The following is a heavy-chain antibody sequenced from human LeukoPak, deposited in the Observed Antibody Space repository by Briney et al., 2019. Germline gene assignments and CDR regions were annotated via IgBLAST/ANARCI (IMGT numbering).Heavy chain of an antibody. CDR1: GFTCSSYA. V-gene: IGHV3-23*01. CDR3: AKDSPSPNFWSGPGAY. D-gene: IGHD3-3*01. CDR2: ISGSGGST. Sequence: GGSLGLSSAASGFTCSSYAMSWVRQAPGKGLEWVSAISGSGGSTYYADSVKGRFTISRDNSKNTLYLQMNSLRAEDTAVYYCAKDSPSPNFWSGPGAYWGQGTLVTVSS. J-gene: IGHJ4*02.